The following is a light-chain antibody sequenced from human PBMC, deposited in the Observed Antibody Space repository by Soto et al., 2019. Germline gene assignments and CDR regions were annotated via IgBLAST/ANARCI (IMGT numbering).Light chain of an antibody. CDR1: QSVSSSY. CDR2: GAY. Sequence: EIVLTQSPGTLSLSPGESATLSCRASQSVSSSYLAWYQQKPGQAPRLIIYGAYSRATGIPDRFSGSGSGTDFTLTISRLEPEDFAVYYCQQYGSSPGITXGQGTRLEIK. J-gene: IGKJ5*01. CDR3: QQYGSSPGIT. V-gene: IGKV3-20*01.